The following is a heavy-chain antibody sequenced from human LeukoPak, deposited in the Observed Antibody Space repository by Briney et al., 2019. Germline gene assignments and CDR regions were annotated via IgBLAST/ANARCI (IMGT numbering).Heavy chain of an antibody. V-gene: IGHV1-8*01. J-gene: IGHJ4*02. CDR3: ARGITRYCSGGSCYYY. Sequence: ASVKVSCTVSGYTFTSYDINWVRQATGQGLEWMGWMNPNSGNTGYAQKFQGRVTMTRNTSISTAYMELSSLRSEDTAVYYCARGITRYCSGGSCYYYWGQGTLVTVSS. CDR2: MNPNSGNT. D-gene: IGHD2-15*01. CDR1: GYTFTSYD.